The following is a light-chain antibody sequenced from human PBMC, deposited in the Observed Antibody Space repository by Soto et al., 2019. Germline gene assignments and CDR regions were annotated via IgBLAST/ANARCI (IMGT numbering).Light chain of an antibody. CDR1: QSVSSF. Sequence: EIVLTQSPATLSLSPGERATLSCRASQSVSSFLAWYQQKPGQAPRLLIYDASNRATGIPARFSGSGSGKDFTLTISSLEPEDFALYYCQQRSSWPFTFGPATKVDIK. V-gene: IGKV3-11*01. CDR2: DAS. J-gene: IGKJ3*01. CDR3: QQRSSWPFT.